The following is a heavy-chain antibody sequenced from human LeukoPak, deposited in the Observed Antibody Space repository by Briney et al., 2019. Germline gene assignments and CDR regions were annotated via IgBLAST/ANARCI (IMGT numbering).Heavy chain of an antibody. CDR2: INHSGST. CDR1: GGSFSGYY. J-gene: IGHJ4*02. CDR3: ASRCRYQTL. Sequence: PSETLSLTCAVYGGSFSGYYWSWIRQPPGKGLEWIGEINHSGSTNYNPSLKSRVTISVDTSKNQFSLKLSSVTAADTAVYYCASRCRYQTLWGQGTLVTVSS. V-gene: IGHV4-34*01. D-gene: IGHD2-15*01.